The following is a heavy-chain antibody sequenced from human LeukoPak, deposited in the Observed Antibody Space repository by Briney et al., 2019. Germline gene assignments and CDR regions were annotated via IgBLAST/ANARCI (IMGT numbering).Heavy chain of an antibody. J-gene: IGHJ4*02. CDR1: GFTVSSNH. CDR3: TTNTAPDYYGSGSYYNVI. CDR2: IKRKIDGGTT. V-gene: IGHV3-15*01. D-gene: IGHD3-10*01. Sequence: PGGSLRLSCAASGFTVSSNHMSWVRQAPGKGLEWVGRIKRKIDGGTTDYAAPVKGRFTISKDDSKNTLYLQINSLKTEDTAVYYCTTNTAPDYYGSGSYYNVIWGQGTLVTVSS.